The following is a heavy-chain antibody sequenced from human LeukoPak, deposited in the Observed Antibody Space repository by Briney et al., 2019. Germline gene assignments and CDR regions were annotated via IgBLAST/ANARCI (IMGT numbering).Heavy chain of an antibody. CDR3: AELGITMIGGV. D-gene: IGHD3-10*02. J-gene: IGHJ6*04. Sequence: GGSLRLSCAASGLTFSNFNMHWVRQAPGKGLEWVAFILFDGRSTKYTDSVKGRFTISRDNAKNSLYLQMNSLRAEDTAVYYCAELGITMIGGVWGKGTTVTISS. CDR1: GLTFSNFN. CDR2: ILFDGRST. V-gene: IGHV3-30*02.